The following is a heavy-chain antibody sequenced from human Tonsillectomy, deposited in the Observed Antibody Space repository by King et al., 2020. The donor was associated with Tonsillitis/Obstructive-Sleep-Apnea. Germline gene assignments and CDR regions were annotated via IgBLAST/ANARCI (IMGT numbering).Heavy chain of an antibody. CDR2: INSDGSST. D-gene: IGHD1-26*01. CDR3: ARGRGAAFLAGNWFDP. Sequence: VQLVESGGGLVQPGGSLRLSCAASGFTFSSYWMHWVRQAPGKGLVWVSRINSDGSSTSYADSVKGRFTISRDNAKNTLYLQMNSLRAEDTAVYYCARGRGAAFLAGNWFDPWGQGTLVTVSS. V-gene: IGHV3-74*01. J-gene: IGHJ5*02. CDR1: GFTFSSYW.